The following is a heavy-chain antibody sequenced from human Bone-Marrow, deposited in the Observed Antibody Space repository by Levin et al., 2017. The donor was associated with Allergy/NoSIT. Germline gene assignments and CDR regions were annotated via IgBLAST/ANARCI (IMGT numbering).Heavy chain of an antibody. CDR1: GYTFTSYY. J-gene: IGHJ3*02. D-gene: IGHD3-16*01. CDR3: ARDPSAYSKSDAFDI. V-gene: IGHV1-46*01. CDR2: INPSGGST. Sequence: ASVKVSCKASGYTFTSYYMHWVRQAPGQGLEWMGIINPSGGSTSYAQKFHGRVTMTRDTSTSTVYMELSSLRSEDTAVYYCARDPSAYSKSDAFDIWGQGTMVTVSS.